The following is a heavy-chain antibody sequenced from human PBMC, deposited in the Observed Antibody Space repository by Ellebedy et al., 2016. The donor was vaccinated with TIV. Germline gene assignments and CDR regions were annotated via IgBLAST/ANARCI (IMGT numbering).Heavy chain of an antibody. CDR1: GYTFTTFH. D-gene: IGHD4-17*01. Sequence: AASVKVSCKASGYTFTTFHMHWVRQAPGQGLEWMGFVNPSGGDTSYAQKFQGRLTMTRDTSTSTVHMELRSLRSEDTAVYYCAKDKVFGDSKWEVDVWGQGTTVTVSS. CDR2: VNPSGGDT. J-gene: IGHJ6*02. V-gene: IGHV1-46*01. CDR3: AKDKVFGDSKWEVDV.